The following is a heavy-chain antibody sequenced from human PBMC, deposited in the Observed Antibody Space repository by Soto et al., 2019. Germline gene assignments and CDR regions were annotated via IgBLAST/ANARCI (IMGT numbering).Heavy chain of an antibody. J-gene: IGHJ4*02. Sequence: QVQLVESGGGLVKPGGSLRLSCAASEFTFSDYYMTWIRQAPGRGLEWVSSISGPGNAIFYADSVKGRFTISRDNTKSSLYLQMNSLKAEDTAVFYCARMFSRYDPLYYFDYWGQGTLVTVSS. V-gene: IGHV3-11*01. CDR1: EFTFSDYY. D-gene: IGHD1-1*01. CDR2: ISGPGNAI. CDR3: ARMFSRYDPLYYFDY.